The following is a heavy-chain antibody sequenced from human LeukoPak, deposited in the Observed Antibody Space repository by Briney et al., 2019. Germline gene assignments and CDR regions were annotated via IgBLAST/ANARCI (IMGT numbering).Heavy chain of an antibody. V-gene: IGHV1-2*02. CDR1: GYTFTGYY. Sequence: AAVKVSFKASGYTFTGYYMHWVRQAPGQGLELMGWINPNGGGTYYSQNVQGRVTMTSDTSISTAYMQLSILRPSYEAVYSCAPGMGSGIGYWGQGTLVTVSS. D-gene: IGHD3-10*01. CDR2: INPNGGGT. CDR3: APGMGSGIGY. J-gene: IGHJ4*02.